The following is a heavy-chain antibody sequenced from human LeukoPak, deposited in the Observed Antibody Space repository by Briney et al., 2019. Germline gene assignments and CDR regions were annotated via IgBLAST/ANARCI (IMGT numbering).Heavy chain of an antibody. CDR3: ASLQGWSSSSFDY. D-gene: IGHD2-15*01. J-gene: IGHJ4*02. CDR2: LTSDGGDT. CDR1: GFTFSNYW. Sequence: PGGSLRLSCAASGFTFSNYWMYWVRQAPGKGLVWVSRLTSDGGDTRYADSVKGRFTISRDNAKNTLYLQMNSLRAEDTAIYYCASLQGWSSSSFDYWGQGTLVTVSS. V-gene: IGHV3-74*01.